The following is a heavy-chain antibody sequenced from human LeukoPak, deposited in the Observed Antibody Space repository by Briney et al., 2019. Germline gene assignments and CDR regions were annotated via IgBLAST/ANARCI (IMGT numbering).Heavy chain of an antibody. J-gene: IGHJ6*02. D-gene: IGHD3-9*01. V-gene: IGHV4-34*01. CDR1: GGSFSGYY. CDR2: INHSGST. Sequence: ASETLSLTCAVYGGSFSGYYWSWIRQPPGKGLEWIGEINHSGSTNYNPSLKSRVTISVETSKNQFSLKLSSVTAADTAVYYCARGIQGSFDWLGADYYYYGMDVWGQGTTVTVSS. CDR3: ARGIQGSFDWLGADYYYYGMDV.